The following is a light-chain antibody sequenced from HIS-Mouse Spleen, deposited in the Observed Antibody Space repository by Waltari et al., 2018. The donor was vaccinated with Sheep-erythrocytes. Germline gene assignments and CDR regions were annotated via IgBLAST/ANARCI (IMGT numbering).Light chain of an antibody. V-gene: IGLV2-11*01. J-gene: IGLJ2*01. CDR1: SSDVGGYNY. CDR3: CSYVGSYTLV. CDR2: DVS. Sequence: QSALTQPRSVSGSPGQSVTISCTGTSSDVGGYNYVSWYQQHPGKAPKPMIYDVSKRPSGVPDRFSGSKAGNTASLTISGLQAEDEADYYCCSYVGSYTLVFGGGTKLTVL.